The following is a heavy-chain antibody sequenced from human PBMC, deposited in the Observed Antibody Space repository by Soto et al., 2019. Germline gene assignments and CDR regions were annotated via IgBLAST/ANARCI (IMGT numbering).Heavy chain of an antibody. V-gene: IGHV5-51*01. CDR1: GYSFTSYW. J-gene: IGHJ6*03. D-gene: IGHD7-27*01. CDR2: IYPGDSDT. CDR3: ARHIGPGDLDYYYMDV. Sequence: GESLKISCKGSGYSFTSYWIGWVRQMPGKGLEWMGIIYPGDSDTRYSPSFQGQVTISADKSISTAYLQWSSLKASDTAMYYCARHIGPGDLDYYYMDVWGKGTTVTVSS.